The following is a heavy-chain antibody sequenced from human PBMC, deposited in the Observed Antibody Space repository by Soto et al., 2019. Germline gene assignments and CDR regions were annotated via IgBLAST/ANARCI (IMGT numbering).Heavy chain of an antibody. Sequence: QVQLVESGGGVVQPGRSLRLSCAASGFTFSSYGMHWVRQAPGKGLEWVAVISYDGSNKYYADSVKGRFTISRDNSKNTLYLQMNSLRAEDTAVYYCAKVLNPGHITMVRGVISDAYYGMDVWGQGTTVTVSS. J-gene: IGHJ6*02. CDR1: GFTFSSYG. CDR3: AKVLNPGHITMVRGVISDAYYGMDV. CDR2: ISYDGSNK. V-gene: IGHV3-30*18. D-gene: IGHD3-10*01.